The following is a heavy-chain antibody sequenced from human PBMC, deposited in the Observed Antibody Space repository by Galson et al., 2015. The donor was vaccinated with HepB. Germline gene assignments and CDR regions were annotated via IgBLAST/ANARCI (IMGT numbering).Heavy chain of an antibody. Sequence: SLRLSCAASGFTFSSYSMNWVRQAPGKGLEWVSSISSSRSYIYYADSVKGRFTISRDNAKNSLYLQMNSLRAEDTAVYYCARGLTMTYDGGDVFDICGQRTMVTVSS. V-gene: IGHV3-21*01. CDR2: ISSSRSYI. D-gene: IGHD3-22*01. CDR3: ARGLTMTYDGGDVFDI. J-gene: IGHJ3*02. CDR1: GFTFSSYS.